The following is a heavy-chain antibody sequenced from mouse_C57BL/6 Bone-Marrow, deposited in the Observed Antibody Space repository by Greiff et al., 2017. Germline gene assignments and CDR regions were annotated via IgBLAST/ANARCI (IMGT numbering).Heavy chain of an antibody. V-gene: IGHV1-50*01. CDR1: GYTFTSYW. Sequence: QVQLQQPGAELVKPGASVKLSCKASGYTFTSYWMQWVKQRPGQGLEWIGEIDPSDSYTNYNQKFKGKATLTVDTSSSTAYMQLSSLTSEDSAVYYCARGELYAMDYWGQGTSVTVSS. CDR2: IDPSDSYT. J-gene: IGHJ4*01. CDR3: ARGELYAMDY.